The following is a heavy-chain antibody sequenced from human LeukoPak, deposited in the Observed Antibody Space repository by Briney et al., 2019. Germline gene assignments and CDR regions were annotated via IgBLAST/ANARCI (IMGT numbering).Heavy chain of an antibody. CDR2: IRYDGSNK. Sequence: PGGSLRLSCAASGFTFSSYGMHWVRQAPGKGLEWVAFIRYDGSNKYYADSVKGRFTISRDNSKNTLYLQTNSLRAEDTAVYYCAKGGSIYYYDSSGYSDYWGQGTLVTVSS. J-gene: IGHJ4*02. D-gene: IGHD3-22*01. CDR1: GFTFSSYG. CDR3: AKGGSIYYYDSSGYSDY. V-gene: IGHV3-30*02.